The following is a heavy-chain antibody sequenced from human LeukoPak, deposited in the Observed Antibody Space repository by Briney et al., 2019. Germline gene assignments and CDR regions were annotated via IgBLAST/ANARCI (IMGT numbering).Heavy chain of an antibody. CDR3: AGYYCSSGTCRKYLDY. Sequence: GGSLRLSCAASGFTFSNYAMGWVRQAPGKGLEWVSSISGSGASTYYADSVKGRFTISRDNSKNTLFLQMSSLRAEDTAVYYCAGYYCSSGTCRKYLDYWGQGTLVTVSS. CDR1: GFTFSNYA. J-gene: IGHJ4*02. D-gene: IGHD2-15*01. CDR2: ISGSGAST. V-gene: IGHV3-23*01.